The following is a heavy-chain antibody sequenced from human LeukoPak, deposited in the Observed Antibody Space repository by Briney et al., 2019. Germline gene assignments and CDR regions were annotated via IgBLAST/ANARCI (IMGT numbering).Heavy chain of an antibody. CDR1: GFTFSSYW. D-gene: IGHD5-24*01. CDR3: AKDSEDGHNWAPFDY. J-gene: IGHJ4*02. V-gene: IGHV3-74*01. CDR2: INSDGSST. Sequence: GGSLRLSCAASGFTFSSYWMHWVRQAPGKGLVWVSRINSDGSSTSYADSVKGRFTISRDNAKNTLHLQMNSLRVEDTAVYYCAKDSEDGHNWAPFDYWGQGTLVTVSP.